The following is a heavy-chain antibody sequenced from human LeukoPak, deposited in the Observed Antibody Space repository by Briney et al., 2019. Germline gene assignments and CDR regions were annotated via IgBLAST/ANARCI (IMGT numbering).Heavy chain of an antibody. CDR2: IGGSGGST. V-gene: IGHV3-23*01. CDR3: AKDSATIFGVVIFHDAFDI. D-gene: IGHD3-3*01. J-gene: IGHJ3*02. Sequence: PGGSLRLSCAASGFTFSSYAMSWVRQAPGKGLEWVSAIGGSGGSTYYADSVKGRFTISRDNSKNTLYLQMNSLRAEDTAVYYCAKDSATIFGVVIFHDAFDIWGQGTMVTVSS. CDR1: GFTFSSYA.